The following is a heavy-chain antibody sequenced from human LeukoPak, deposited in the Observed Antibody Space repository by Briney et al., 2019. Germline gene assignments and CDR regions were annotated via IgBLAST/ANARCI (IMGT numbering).Heavy chain of an antibody. CDR2: ISSSSSTI. CDR1: GFTFSSYS. V-gene: IGHV3-48*02. CDR3: ARVGPLWFGELFTPLPYYYYYGMDV. Sequence: GGSLRLSCAASGFTFSSYSMNWVRQAPGKGLEWVSYISSSSSTIYYADSVKGRFTIYRDNAKNSLYLQMNSLRDEDTAVYYCARVGPLWFGELFTPLPYYYYYGMDVWGQGTTVTVSS. D-gene: IGHD3-10*01. J-gene: IGHJ6*02.